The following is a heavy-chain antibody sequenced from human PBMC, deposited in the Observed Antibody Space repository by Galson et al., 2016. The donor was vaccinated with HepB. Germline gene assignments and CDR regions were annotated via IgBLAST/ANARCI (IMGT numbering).Heavy chain of an antibody. J-gene: IGHJ2*01. CDR2: IDWAAEK. Sequence: PALVKPTQTLTLSCRLSGFSLDTRGMCVSWVRQPPGKALEWLAAIDWAAEKYFRSSLKTRLTISKDTSKNQVVLTMTNMDPVDTATYYCARGTFYYDSSGYYPYWYFDLWGRGTLVTVSS. CDR1: GFSLDTRGMC. V-gene: IGHV2-70*20. CDR3: ARGTFYYDSSGYYPYWYFDL. D-gene: IGHD3-22*01.